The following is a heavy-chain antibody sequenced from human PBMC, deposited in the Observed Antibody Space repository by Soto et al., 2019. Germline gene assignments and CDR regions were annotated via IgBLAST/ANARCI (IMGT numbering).Heavy chain of an antibody. CDR1: GYTFTNLG. V-gene: IGHV1-18*01. J-gene: IGHJ4*02. CDR3: GRGGTPIDY. Sequence: QVQLVQSGAEVKKPAASVKVSCKASGYTFTNLGISWVRQAPRQGLEWMGWISAYNGNTNYAQKFQGRVTMTTDTSTSAAYIEVRGLRFDDSAVYYCGRGGTPIDYWGQGTLVTVSS. D-gene: IGHD3-16*01. CDR2: ISAYNGNT.